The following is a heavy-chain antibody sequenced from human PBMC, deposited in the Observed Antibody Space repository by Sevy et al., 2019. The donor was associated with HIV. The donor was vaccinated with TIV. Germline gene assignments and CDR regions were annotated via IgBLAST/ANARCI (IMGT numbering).Heavy chain of an antibody. Sequence: GGSLRLSCAASGFTFSAYSMNWVRQAPGKGLEWVSYISSSSGTIYYADSVKGQFTISRDNAKSSLYLQMNGLRAEDTAVYYCARAGGDCYSKNECWFVSWSQGTLVTVSS. J-gene: IGHJ5*01. CDR3: ARAGGDCYSKNECWFVS. D-gene: IGHD2-21*01. CDR2: ISSSSGTI. V-gene: IGHV3-48*01. CDR1: GFTFSAYS.